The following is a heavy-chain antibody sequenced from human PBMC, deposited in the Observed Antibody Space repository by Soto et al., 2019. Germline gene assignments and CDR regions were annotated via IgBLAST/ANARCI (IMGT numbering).Heavy chain of an antibody. Sequence: ASVKVSCKASGYTFTSYDINWVRQATGQGLEWMGWMNPYSGNTGYAQKFQGRVTMSRNTSISTAYMELSSLRADDTAVYYCARDAYSRGWYVSYYYGMDVWGQGTTVTVSS. CDR1: GYTFTSYD. CDR2: MNPYSGNT. D-gene: IGHD6-19*01. CDR3: ARDAYSRGWYVSYYYGMDV. V-gene: IGHV1-8*01. J-gene: IGHJ6*02.